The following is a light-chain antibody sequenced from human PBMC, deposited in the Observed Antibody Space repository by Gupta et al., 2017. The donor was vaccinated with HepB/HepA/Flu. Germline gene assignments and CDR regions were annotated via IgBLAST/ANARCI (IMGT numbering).Light chain of an antibody. CDR3: QQWGGSPCS. J-gene: IGKJ2*04. V-gene: IGKV3-20*01. Sequence: EIVLTQSPGTLSLSPGERATLSCRASQSFSSSYLAWYQQKPGQPPRLLIYGASSRATGIPDRFSGSGSGPDFTLTISRLQPEDFAVYYCQQWGGSPCSFGQGTKLDIK. CDR2: GAS. CDR1: QSFSSSY.